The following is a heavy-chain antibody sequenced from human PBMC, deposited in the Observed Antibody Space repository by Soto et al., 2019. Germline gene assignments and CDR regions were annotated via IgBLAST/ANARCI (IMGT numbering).Heavy chain of an antibody. J-gene: IGHJ3*02. V-gene: IGHV1-24*01. CDR1: GYTLTELS. CDR2: FDPEDGET. Sequence: ASVKVSCKVSGYTLTELSMHWVRQAPGKAREWMGGFDPEDGETIYAQKFQGIVTMTEDTSTDTGYRERSSLRSEDTVVYYCATASFIMITLGGARQGAFDIWGQITMLTV. CDR3: ATASFIMITLGGARQGAFDI. D-gene: IGHD3-16*01.